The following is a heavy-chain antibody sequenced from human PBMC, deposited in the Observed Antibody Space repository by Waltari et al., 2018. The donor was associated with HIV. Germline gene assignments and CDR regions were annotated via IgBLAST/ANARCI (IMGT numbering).Heavy chain of an antibody. CDR3: ARGHRETVTTLRFDP. D-gene: IGHD4-17*01. V-gene: IGHV3-23*01. J-gene: IGHJ5*02. CDR1: GFTFSAYA. CDR2: IGRSGATT. Sequence: EVQVLESGGGLVQPGGSLRLSCAASGFTFSAYAMGWVRQAPGKGLEWVSAIGRSGATTFDAHSVKGRFTISRDNSKNTLYLQMNSLRAEDTAVYYCARGHRETVTTLRFDPWGQGTLVTVSS.